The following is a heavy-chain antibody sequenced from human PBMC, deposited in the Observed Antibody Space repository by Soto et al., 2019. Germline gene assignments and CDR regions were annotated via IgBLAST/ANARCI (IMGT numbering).Heavy chain of an antibody. Sequence: EVQLLESGGGLVQPGGSLRLSCAASGFTFSSYAMSWVRQAPGKGLEWVSAISGSGGSTYYADSVKGRFTISRDNSKNTLYLQMNSLRAEDTAVYYCAKGVRMWGIQLWTQMPWFDYWGQGTLVTVSS. D-gene: IGHD5-18*01. CDR2: ISGSGGST. CDR1: GFTFSSYA. CDR3: AKGVRMWGIQLWTQMPWFDY. V-gene: IGHV3-23*01. J-gene: IGHJ4*02.